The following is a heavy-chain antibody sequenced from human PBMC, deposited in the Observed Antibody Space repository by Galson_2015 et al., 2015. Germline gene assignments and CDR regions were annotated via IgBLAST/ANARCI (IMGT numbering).Heavy chain of an antibody. Sequence: SVKVSCKASGGTFSSYAISWVRQAPGQGLEWMGGIIPIFGTANYARKFQGRVTITADESTSTAYMELSSLRSEDTAVYYCARAVGLAAAGTVWFDPWGQGTLVTVSS. CDR3: ARAVGLAAAGTVWFDP. V-gene: IGHV1-69*13. CDR1: GGTFSSYA. D-gene: IGHD6-13*01. CDR2: IIPIFGTA. J-gene: IGHJ5*02.